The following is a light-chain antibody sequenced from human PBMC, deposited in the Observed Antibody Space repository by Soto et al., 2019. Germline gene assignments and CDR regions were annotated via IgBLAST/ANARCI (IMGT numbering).Light chain of an antibody. Sequence: QSVLTQPASVSGSPGQSITISCTGTSSDVGGYNYVSWYQQHPGKAPKFMIYDVSNRPSGVSNRFSGSKSGNTASLTISGLQAEDEADYYCSSYTSSSTLVFGRGTKLTVL. CDR2: DVS. CDR3: SSYTSSSTLV. CDR1: SSDVGGYNY. V-gene: IGLV2-14*01. J-gene: IGLJ2*01.